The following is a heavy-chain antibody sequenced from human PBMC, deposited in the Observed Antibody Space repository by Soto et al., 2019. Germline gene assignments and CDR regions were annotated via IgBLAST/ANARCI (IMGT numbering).Heavy chain of an antibody. J-gene: IGHJ4*02. D-gene: IGHD2-8*01. CDR1: GYNFTKNW. CDR3: FILYGAARRGFDY. V-gene: IGHV5-51*01. Sequence: PGESLKISCSGTGYNFTKNWIGWVRQMPGKGLEWMGIIYPGDSETRYSPSFQGQVTISVDKSKNTAYLHWSSLKAPDTAMYYCFILYGAARRGFDYWGPGTLVTVSS. CDR2: IYPGDSET.